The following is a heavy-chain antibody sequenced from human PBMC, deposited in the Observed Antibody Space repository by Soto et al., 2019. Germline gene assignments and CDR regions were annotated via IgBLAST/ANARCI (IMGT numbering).Heavy chain of an antibody. V-gene: IGHV3-48*02. Sequence: PWGSLILSCAASGFTFSSYSMNWVRQAPGQGLEWVSYISSSSSTIYYAASVKCRFTISRDNAKNSLYLQMNSLRDEDTAVYYCASRGYYDSSGYKYFQHWRQGTLVTVSS. J-gene: IGHJ1*01. CDR2: ISSSSSTI. D-gene: IGHD3-22*01. CDR3: ASRGYYDSSGYKYFQH. CDR1: GFTFSSYS.